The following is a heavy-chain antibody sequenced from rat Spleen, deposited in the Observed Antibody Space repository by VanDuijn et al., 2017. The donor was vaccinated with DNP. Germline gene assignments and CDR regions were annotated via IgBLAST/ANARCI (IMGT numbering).Heavy chain of an antibody. CDR3: VRESLGVTH. CDR1: GFNFNDYW. D-gene: IGHD1-7*01. CDR2: INKDSSTI. J-gene: IGHJ2*01. V-gene: IGHV4-2*01. Sequence: EVKLVESGGGLVQSGRSLKLSCAASGFNFNDYWMGWVRQAPGKGLKWIGEINKDSSTIKYSPSLKDQFTISRDNAQNTLYLQIHKLGSEDTAIYYCVRESLGVTHWGQGVLVSVSS.